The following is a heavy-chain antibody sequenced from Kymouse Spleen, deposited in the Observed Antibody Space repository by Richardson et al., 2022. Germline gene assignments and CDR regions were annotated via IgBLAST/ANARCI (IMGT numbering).Heavy chain of an antibody. CDR3: AKDMRFGELLYEYFDY. CDR2: ISWNSGSI. J-gene: IGHJ4*02. D-gene: IGHD3-10*01. CDR1: GFTFDDYA. V-gene: IGHV3-9*01. Sequence: EVQLVESGGGLVQPGRSLRLSCAASGFTFDDYAMHWVRQAPGKGLEWVSGISWNSGSIGYADSVKGRFTISRDNAKNSLYLQMNSLRAEDTALYYCAKDMRFGELLYEYFDYWGQGTLVTVSS.